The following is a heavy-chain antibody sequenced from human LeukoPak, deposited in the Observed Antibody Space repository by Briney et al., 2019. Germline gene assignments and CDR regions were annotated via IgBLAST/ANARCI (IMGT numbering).Heavy chain of an antibody. V-gene: IGHV3-21*01. CDR3: ARDFSSGSI. J-gene: IGHJ3*02. CDR1: GFTFSTYS. D-gene: IGHD6-25*01. CDR2: ITPSGSYI. Sequence: GGSLRLSCAASGFTFSTYSMNWVRQAPGKGLEWVSSITPSGSYIYYATSVKGRFTISRDSAKNSLYLQMNSLRAEDTAVYYCARDFSSGSIWGQGTMVTVSS.